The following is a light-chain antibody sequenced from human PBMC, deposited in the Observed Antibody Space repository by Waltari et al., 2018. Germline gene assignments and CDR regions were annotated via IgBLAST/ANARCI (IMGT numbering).Light chain of an antibody. V-gene: IGLV2-11*01. CDR2: EVS. CDR1: SSDIGGYNY. Sequence: QAALTQPRSVSGSPGQSVTISCTGTSSDIGGYNYVSWYQQHPGTAPKLMIYEVSKRPSGVSDRFSGSKSGNTSSLTISGLQAEYEADYYCSSYAGSNSGLFGGGTRLTVL. CDR3: SSYAGSNSGL. J-gene: IGLJ2*01.